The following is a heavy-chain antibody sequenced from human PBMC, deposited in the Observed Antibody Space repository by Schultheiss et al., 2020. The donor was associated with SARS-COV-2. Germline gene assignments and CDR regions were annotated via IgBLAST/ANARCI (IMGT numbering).Heavy chain of an antibody. CDR3: ARQSQIRFLEWSPSDY. CDR2: IYYSGST. CDR1: GGSISSGGYY. Sequence: SETLSLTCTVSGGSISSGGYYWSWIRQHPGKGLEWIGYIYYSGSTYYNPSLKSRVTISVDTSKNQFSLKLSSVTAADTAAYFCARQSQIRFLEWSPSDYWGQGTLVTVSS. D-gene: IGHD3-3*01. V-gene: IGHV4-31*03. J-gene: IGHJ4*02.